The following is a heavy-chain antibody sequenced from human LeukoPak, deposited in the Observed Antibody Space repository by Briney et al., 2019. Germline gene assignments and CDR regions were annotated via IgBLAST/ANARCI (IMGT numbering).Heavy chain of an antibody. V-gene: IGHV3-11*01. CDR1: GFPFSDYY. J-gene: IGHJ6*02. CDR3: ARGFDCSSTSCSCMDV. D-gene: IGHD2-2*01. Sequence: GGSLRLSCAASGFPFSDYYMSWIRQAPGKGLEWVSYISGGGSKIYYADSVKGRFTISRDNAKSSLYLQMNSLRAEDTAVYYCARGFDCSSTSCSCMDVWGQGTTVTVSS. CDR2: ISGGGSKI.